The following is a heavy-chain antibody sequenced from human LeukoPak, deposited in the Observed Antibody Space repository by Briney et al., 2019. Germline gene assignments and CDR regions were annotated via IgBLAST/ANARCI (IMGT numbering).Heavy chain of an antibody. CDR1: GGSFSGYY. CDR3: ARSTYCSGGSCSHNWFDP. V-gene: IGHV4-34*01. Sequence: SETLSLTCAVYGGSFSGYYWSWIRQPPGKGLEWIGEIKHSGSTNYNPSLKSRVTISVDTSKNQFSLKLSSVTAADTAVYYCARSTYCSGGSCSHNWFDPWGQGTLVTVSS. D-gene: IGHD2-15*01. J-gene: IGHJ5*02. CDR2: IKHSGST.